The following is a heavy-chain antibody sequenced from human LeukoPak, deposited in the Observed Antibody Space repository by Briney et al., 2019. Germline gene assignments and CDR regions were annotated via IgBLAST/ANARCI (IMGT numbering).Heavy chain of an antibody. Sequence: SETLSLTCTVSGGSISSTSYYWVWIRQPQGKGLEWIGSISYSGTTYYNPSLKSRVTIAVDTSKNQFSLKLHSVTAADTAVYYCARDKLGYYYDSSGGEFDYWGQGTLVTVSS. CDR3: ARDKLGYYYDSSGGEFDY. D-gene: IGHD3-22*01. J-gene: IGHJ4*02. CDR2: ISYSGTT. CDR1: GGSISSTSYY. V-gene: IGHV4-39*07.